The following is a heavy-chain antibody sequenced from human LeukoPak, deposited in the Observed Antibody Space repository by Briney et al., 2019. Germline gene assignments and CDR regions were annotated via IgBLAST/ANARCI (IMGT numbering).Heavy chain of an antibody. CDR2: IYTSGST. CDR1: GGSIRSYY. D-gene: IGHD4-11*01. J-gene: IGHJ6*02. CDR3: ARGGLVEYSNYRYYYYYDGMDV. V-gene: IGHV4-4*07. Sequence: HPSETLSLTCTVSGGSIRSYYWSWIRQPAGKGLEWIGRIYTSGSTNYNPSLKSRVTMSVDTPKNQFSLKLSSVTAADTAVYYCARGGLVEYSNYRYYYYYDGMDVWGQGTTVTVSS.